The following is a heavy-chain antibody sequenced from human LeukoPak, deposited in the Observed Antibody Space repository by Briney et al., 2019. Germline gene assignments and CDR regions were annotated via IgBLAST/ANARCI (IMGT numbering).Heavy chain of an antibody. CDR2: INPSGGST. J-gene: IGHJ3*02. D-gene: IGHD2-15*01. CDR1: GYTFTSYY. CDR3: ARRSASCSGGSCYPDAFDI. Sequence: ASVKVSCKASGYTFTSYYMHWVRQAPGQGLEWMGIINPSGGSTSYAQKFQGRVTMTRDTSTSTVYMELSSLRSVDTAVYYCARRSASCSGGSCYPDAFDIWGQGTMVTVSS. V-gene: IGHV1-46*03.